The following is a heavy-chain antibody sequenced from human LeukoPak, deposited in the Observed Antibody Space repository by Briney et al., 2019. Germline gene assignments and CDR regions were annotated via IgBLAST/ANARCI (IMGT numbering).Heavy chain of an antibody. CDR1: GGSISSSSYY. V-gene: IGHV4-39*01. Sequence: SETLSLTCTVSGGSISSSSYYWGWIRQPPGKGLEWFGSIYYSGSTYYNPSLKSRVTISVDTSKNQFSLKLSSVTAADAAVYYCATRYYDILTGYYSLDYWGQGTLVTVSS. CDR3: ATRYYDILTGYYSLDY. J-gene: IGHJ4*01. D-gene: IGHD3-9*01. CDR2: IYYSGST.